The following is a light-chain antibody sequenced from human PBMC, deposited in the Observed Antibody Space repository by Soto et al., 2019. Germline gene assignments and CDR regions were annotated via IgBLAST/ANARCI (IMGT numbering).Light chain of an antibody. V-gene: IGKV3-11*01. CDR1: DRGSCF. J-gene: IGKJ1*01. CDR3: QQRARWPWT. CDR2: DSS. Sequence: IVLTQSRAGLYLSPWEIAXLSSRASDRGSCFVGWYQQQAGQAPRLXXYDSSKRPTGSPARFSGSGSATAFTLTITSLEPEDFAVYYCQQRARWPWTFGQGTKVDIK.